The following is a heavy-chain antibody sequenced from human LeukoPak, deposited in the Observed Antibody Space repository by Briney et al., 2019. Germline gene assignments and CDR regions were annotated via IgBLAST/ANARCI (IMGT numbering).Heavy chain of an antibody. CDR3: VRSDWFDP. CDR2: IKSDGSST. J-gene: IGHJ5*02. CDR1: GFSLSGYW. V-gene: IGHV3-74*01. Sequence: GGSLRLSCAASGFSLSGYWMHWVRQSPGKGLVWVSRIKSDGSSTSYADSVKGRFTISRDNAKNTLHLQMNSLRVEDTAVYHCVRSDWFDPWGQGTLVTVSS.